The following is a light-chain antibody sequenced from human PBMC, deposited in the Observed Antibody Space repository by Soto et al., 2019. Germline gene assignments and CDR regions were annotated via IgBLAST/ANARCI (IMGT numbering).Light chain of an antibody. V-gene: IGKV3-15*01. Sequence: EIVMTQSPATLSVSPGDGATLYCRAGQNVSSNLAWYQQKFGQAPTLLIYGASTRATGIPARFSGSGSGTEFSLTISSLQSEDFAVYYCQQYDNWPPLTFGGGTKVEIK. CDR2: GAS. CDR3: QQYDNWPPLT. J-gene: IGKJ4*01. CDR1: QNVSSN.